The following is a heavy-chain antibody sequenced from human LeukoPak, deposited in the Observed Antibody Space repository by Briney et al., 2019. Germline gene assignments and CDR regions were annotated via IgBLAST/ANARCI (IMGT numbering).Heavy chain of an antibody. CDR2: IYYSGRT. CDR3: ARAKHTVRDY. CDR1: GGSIRSSSFY. V-gene: IGHV4-39*01. D-gene: IGHD4-11*01. J-gene: IGHJ4*02. Sequence: SETLSLTCTVSGGSIRSSSFYLGWVRPPPGKGLEWIGSIYYSGRTYYNPSLKSRVTISVDTSKNQFSLKLSSVTAADTAVYYCARAKHTVRDYWGQGTLVTVSS.